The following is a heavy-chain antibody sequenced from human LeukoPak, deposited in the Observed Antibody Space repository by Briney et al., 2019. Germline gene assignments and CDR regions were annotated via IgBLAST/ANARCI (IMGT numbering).Heavy chain of an antibody. Sequence: PGRSLRLSCAATGFTFSNYAIHWGRQAPGKGLEWVAFISDDGSRQHYADSVKGRFTISRDNSKNTLNLQMNSLRAEDTAVYYCARGGFRFFAHWGQGTLVTVSS. CDR3: ARGGFRFFAH. J-gene: IGHJ5*02. CDR2: ISDDGSRQ. D-gene: IGHD2-15*01. V-gene: IGHV3-30-3*01. CDR1: GFTFSNYA.